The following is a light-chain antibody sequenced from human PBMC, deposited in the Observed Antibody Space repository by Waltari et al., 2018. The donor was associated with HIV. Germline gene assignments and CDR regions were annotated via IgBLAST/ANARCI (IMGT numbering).Light chain of an antibody. V-gene: IGLV1-47*01. J-gene: IGLJ3*02. Sequence: QSVLTQPPSTSGTPGQTVTISCSGSTSNIGSHFVYCYQQLPGTAPTLLIYGDDQRPSGVPDRFSVSKSGTSASLAISGLLSEDEAEYYCATWDDSLSGVLFGGGTKLTVL. CDR1: TSNIGSHF. CDR2: GDD. CDR3: ATWDDSLSGVL.